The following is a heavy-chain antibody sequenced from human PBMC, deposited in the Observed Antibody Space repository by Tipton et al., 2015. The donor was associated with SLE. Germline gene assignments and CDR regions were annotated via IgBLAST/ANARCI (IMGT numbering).Heavy chain of an antibody. CDR1: GGSISSGGYY. CDR2: IYYSGST. J-gene: IGHJ4*02. D-gene: IGHD4-11*01. CDR3: ARSTDYSKFDY. V-gene: IGHV4-31*03. Sequence: TLSLTCTVSGGSISSGGYYWRWIRQHPGKGLKWIGYIYYSGSTYYNPSLKSRVTLSVDTSKNQFSLKLSSVTAADTAVYYCARSTDYSKFDYWGQGTLVTVSS.